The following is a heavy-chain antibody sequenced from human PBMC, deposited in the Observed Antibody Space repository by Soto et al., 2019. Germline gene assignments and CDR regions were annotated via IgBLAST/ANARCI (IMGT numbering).Heavy chain of an antibody. CDR1: GYTFTSYD. Sequence: QVQLVQSGAEVKKPGASVKVSCKASGYTFTSYDINWVRQATGQGLEWMGWMNPNSGNTGYAQKFQGRVTMTRNTSISTAYMELSSLRSEDTAVYYCARGGETLRFLEWLSSKYYFDYWGQGTLVTVSS. D-gene: IGHD3-3*01. CDR3: ARGGETLRFLEWLSSKYYFDY. CDR2: MNPNSGNT. J-gene: IGHJ4*02. V-gene: IGHV1-8*01.